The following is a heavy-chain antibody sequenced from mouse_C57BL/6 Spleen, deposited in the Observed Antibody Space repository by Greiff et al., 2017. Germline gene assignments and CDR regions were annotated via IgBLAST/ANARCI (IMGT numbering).Heavy chain of an antibody. D-gene: IGHD3-2*02. CDR2: INPNNGGT. Sequence: VQLQQSGPELVKPGASVKISCKASGYTFTDYYMNWVKQSHGKSLEWIGDINPNNGGTSYNQKFKGKATLTVDKSSSTAYMELRSLTSEDSAVYYCAREGGRAQVRFAYWGQGTLVTVSA. CDR1: GYTFTDYY. J-gene: IGHJ3*01. CDR3: AREGGRAQVRFAY. V-gene: IGHV1-26*01.